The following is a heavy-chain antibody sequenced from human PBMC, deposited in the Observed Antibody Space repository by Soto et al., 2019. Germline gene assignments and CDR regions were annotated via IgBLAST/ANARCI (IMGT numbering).Heavy chain of an antibody. CDR1: GFTFSSYW. CDR3: ATAWFGELLTY. J-gene: IGHJ4*02. Sequence: GGSLRLSCAASGFTFSSYWMSWVRQAPGKGLEWVAKIKQVGSEKYYVDSVKGRFTIYRDNAKNSLYLQMDSLRDEDTAVYYCATAWFGELLTYWGQGTLVTVSS. V-gene: IGHV3-7*01. CDR2: IKQVGSEK. D-gene: IGHD3-10*01.